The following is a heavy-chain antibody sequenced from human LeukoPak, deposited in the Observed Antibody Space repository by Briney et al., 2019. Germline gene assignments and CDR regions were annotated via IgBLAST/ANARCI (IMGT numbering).Heavy chain of an antibody. J-gene: IGHJ4*02. D-gene: IGHD3-10*01. CDR2: IYYSGST. CDR3: ASGSAPWNFDY. V-gene: IGHV4-59*01. CDR1: GGTISSYY. Sequence: SETLSLTCTVSGGTISSYYWSWIRQPPGKGLEWVGYIYYSGSTNYNPSLKSRVTISVDTSKNQFSLKLSAVTAADTAVYYCASGSAPWNFDYWGQGTLVTVSS.